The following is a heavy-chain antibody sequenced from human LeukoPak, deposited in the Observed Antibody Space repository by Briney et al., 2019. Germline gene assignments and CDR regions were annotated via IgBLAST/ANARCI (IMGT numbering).Heavy chain of an antibody. V-gene: IGHV1-46*01. J-gene: IGHJ4*02. CDR1: GYTVTSQY. CDR2: INPTGGST. D-gene: IGHD1/OR15-1a*01. CDR3: ARGNKGLPPDGIEY. Sequence: ASVKVSCKASGYTVTSQYMHWVRQAPGQGLEWVGVINPTGGSTNYAQKFQGRVTMTRDTSTSTVYMEVSSLRSEDTAVYYCARGNKGLPPDGIEYWGEGTLVSVSS.